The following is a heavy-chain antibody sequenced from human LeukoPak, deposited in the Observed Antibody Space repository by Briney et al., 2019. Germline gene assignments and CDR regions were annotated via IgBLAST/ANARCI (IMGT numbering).Heavy chain of an antibody. J-gene: IGHJ4*02. V-gene: IGHV1-2*02. CDR2: IHPGTGDT. CDR1: GHTFTAYY. Sequence: ASVKVSCKASGHTFTAYYIHWVRQAPGQGLEWMGWIHPGTGDTNYAQKFQGRVTVSRGTSISTAYMELSRLRSDDTAVYYCGSYASGYNWLKVWGQGTPVTVSS. D-gene: IGHD3-10*01. CDR3: GSYASGYNWLKV.